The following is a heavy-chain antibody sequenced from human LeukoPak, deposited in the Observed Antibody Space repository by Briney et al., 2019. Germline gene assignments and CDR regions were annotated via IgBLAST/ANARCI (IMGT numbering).Heavy chain of an antibody. Sequence: GGSLRLSCAASGFTFSSYSMNWVRQAPGKGLEWVSYISSSSSTIYYADSVKGRFTISRDNAKNSLYLQMNSLRAEDTAVYYCARDYAADSSGYYFPEYFQHWGQGTLVTVSS. V-gene: IGHV3-48*01. J-gene: IGHJ1*01. CDR2: ISSSSSTI. CDR3: ARDYAADSSGYYFPEYFQH. CDR1: GFTFSSYS. D-gene: IGHD3-22*01.